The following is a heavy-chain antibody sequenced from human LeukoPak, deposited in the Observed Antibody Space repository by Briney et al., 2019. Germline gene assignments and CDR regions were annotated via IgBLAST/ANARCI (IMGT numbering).Heavy chain of an antibody. J-gene: IGHJ4*02. CDR2: IIPIFGTA. Sequence: GASVKVSCTASGGTFSSYAISWVRQAPGQGLEWMGGIIPIFGTANYAQKFQGRVTITADESTSTAYMELSSLRSEDTAVYYCASTMGATYYFDYWGQGTLVTVSS. CDR3: ASTMGATYYFDY. CDR1: GGTFSSYA. V-gene: IGHV1-69*13. D-gene: IGHD1-26*01.